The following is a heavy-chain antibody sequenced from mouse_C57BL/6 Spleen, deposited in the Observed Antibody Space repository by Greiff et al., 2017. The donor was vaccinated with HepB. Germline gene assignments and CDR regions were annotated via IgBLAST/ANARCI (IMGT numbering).Heavy chain of an antibody. CDR3: AREATVVATKYFDV. CDR1: GYTFTDYY. Sequence: EVQLQQSGPVLVKPGASVKMSCKASGYTFTDYYMNWVKQSHGKSLEWIGVINPYNGGTSYNQKFKGKATLTVDKSSSTAYMELNSLTSEDSAVYYWAREATVVATKYFDVWGTGTTVTVSS. D-gene: IGHD1-1*01. V-gene: IGHV1-19*01. J-gene: IGHJ1*03. CDR2: INPYNGGT.